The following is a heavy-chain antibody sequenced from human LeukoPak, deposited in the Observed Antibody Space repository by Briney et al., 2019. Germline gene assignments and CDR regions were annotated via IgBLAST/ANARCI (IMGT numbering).Heavy chain of an antibody. CDR1: GGSISSSSYY. J-gene: IGHJ4*02. D-gene: IGHD2-2*01. Sequence: SETLSLTCTVSGGSISSSSYYWGWIRQPPGKGLEWIGTIYYSGSTYYNPSLKSRVTISIDTSKNQFSLKLSSVTAADTAVYYCARLNTSPSFDYWGQGTLVTVSS. CDR2: IYYSGST. V-gene: IGHV4-39*01. CDR3: ARLNTSPSFDY.